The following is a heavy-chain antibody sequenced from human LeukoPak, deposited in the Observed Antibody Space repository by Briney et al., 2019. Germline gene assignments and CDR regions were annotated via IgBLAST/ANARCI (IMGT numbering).Heavy chain of an antibody. D-gene: IGHD2-2*01. CDR2: INTNTGNP. J-gene: IGHJ4*02. Sequence: ASVKVSCKASGYTFTSYAMNWVRQAPGQGLEWMGWINTNTGNPTYAQGFTGRFVFSLDTSASTAYLQISSLKAEDTAVYYCARQGPGYCSSTSCYGVAYWGQGTLVTVSS. CDR1: GYTFTSYA. CDR3: ARQGPGYCSSTSCYGVAY. V-gene: IGHV7-4-1*02.